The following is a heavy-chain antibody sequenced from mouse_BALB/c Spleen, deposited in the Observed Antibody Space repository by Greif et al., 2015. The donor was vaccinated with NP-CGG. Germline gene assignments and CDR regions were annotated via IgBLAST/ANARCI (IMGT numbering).Heavy chain of an antibody. D-gene: IGHD3-2*01. J-gene: IGHJ3*01. CDR1: GFTFSSYT. V-gene: IGHV5-6-4*01. Sequence: EVKLVESGGGLVKPGGSLKLSCAASGFTFSSYTMSWVRQTPEKRLEWVATISSGGSYTYYPDSVKGRFTISRDNAKNTLYLQMSRLKSEDTAMYYCTRDRGDSSAPFAYWGQGTLVTVSA. CDR2: ISSGGSYT. CDR3: TRDRGDSSAPFAY.